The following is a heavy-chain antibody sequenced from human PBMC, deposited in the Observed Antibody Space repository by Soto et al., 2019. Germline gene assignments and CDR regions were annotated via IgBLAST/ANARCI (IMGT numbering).Heavy chain of an antibody. V-gene: IGHV1-69*06. J-gene: IGHJ6*02. CDR3: ARQGLIQGPYFWSGPGPFYGMDV. CDR2: IIPIFGTA. CDR1: GGTFSSYA. Sequence: GASVKVSCKASGGTFSSYAISWVRQAPGQGLEWMGGIIPIFGTANYAQKFQGRVTITADKSTSTAYMELSSLRSEDTAVYYCARQGLIQGPYFWSGPGPFYGMDVWGQGTTVTVSS. D-gene: IGHD3-3*01.